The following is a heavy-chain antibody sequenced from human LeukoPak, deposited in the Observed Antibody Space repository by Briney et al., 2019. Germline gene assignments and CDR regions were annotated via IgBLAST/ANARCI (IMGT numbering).Heavy chain of an antibody. CDR2: IYTSGST. V-gene: IGHV4-61*02. D-gene: IGHD3-10*01. CDR3: AREFPAMVRGVMRDYYYMDV. Sequence: SQTLSLTCTVSGGSISSGSYYWSWIRQPARKGLEWIGRIYTSGSTNYNPSLKSRVTISVDTSKNQFSLKLSSVTAADTAVYYCAREFPAMVRGVMRDYYYMDVWGKGTTVTISS. CDR1: GGSISSGSYY. J-gene: IGHJ6*03.